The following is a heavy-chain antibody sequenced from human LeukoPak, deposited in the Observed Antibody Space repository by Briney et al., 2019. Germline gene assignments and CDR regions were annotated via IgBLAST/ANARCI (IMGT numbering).Heavy chain of an antibody. Sequence: GGSLRLSCAASGFTFSSYGMHWVRQAPGKGLEWVAVIWYDGSNKYYADSVKGRFTISRDNSKNTLYLQMNSLRAEDTAVYYCAKADDSSGYYYAGLDYWGQGTLVTVSS. CDR3: AKADDSSGYYYAGLDY. CDR1: GFTFSSYG. CDR2: IWYDGSNK. V-gene: IGHV3-33*06. J-gene: IGHJ4*02. D-gene: IGHD3-22*01.